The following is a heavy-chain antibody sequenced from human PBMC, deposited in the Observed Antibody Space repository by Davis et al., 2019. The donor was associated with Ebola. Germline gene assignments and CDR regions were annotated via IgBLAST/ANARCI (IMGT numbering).Heavy chain of an antibody. D-gene: IGHD6-6*01. J-gene: IGHJ4*02. Sequence: MPSETLSLTCSVSGGSISGYFWSWVRQPPGKGLEWIGFISYSGSTNYNPSLKSRVTISVDTSKNEISLKLSSVTAADTAVYYCAREMYTSSSGAIDYWGQGTLVTVSP. CDR2: ISYSGST. V-gene: IGHV4-59*01. CDR3: AREMYTSSSGAIDY. CDR1: GGSISGYF.